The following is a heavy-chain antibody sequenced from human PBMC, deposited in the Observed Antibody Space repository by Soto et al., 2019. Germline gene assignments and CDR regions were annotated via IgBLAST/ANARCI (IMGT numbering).Heavy chain of an antibody. Sequence: QVQLVLSGAEVKKPGASVKVSCKTSGYTFAAYYIHWIRQAPGQGLEWMGWINPTSGGTVYAQNFQDRVTMTRDTSISTAYMELRRLNSDDTAVYYCARDPDYGDYWGYVFDSWGQGTPVTVSS. V-gene: IGHV1-2*02. J-gene: IGHJ4*02. CDR2: INPTSGGT. CDR1: GYTFAAYY. CDR3: ARDPDYGDYWGYVFDS. D-gene: IGHD4-17*01.